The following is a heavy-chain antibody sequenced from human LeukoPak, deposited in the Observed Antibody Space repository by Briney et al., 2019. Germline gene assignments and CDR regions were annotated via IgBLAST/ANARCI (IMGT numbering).Heavy chain of an antibody. V-gene: IGHV3-30*18. CDR2: ISYDGSNK. CDR1: GFTFSSYG. D-gene: IGHD2-2*01. CDR3: AKDLVPAAGAYYYYGMDV. Sequence: GGSLRLSCAASGFTFSSYGMHWVRHAPGKGLEWVAVISYDGSNKYYADSVKGRFTISRDNSKNTLYLQMNSLRAEDTAVYYCAKDLVPAAGAYYYYGMDVWGQGTTVTVSS. J-gene: IGHJ6*02.